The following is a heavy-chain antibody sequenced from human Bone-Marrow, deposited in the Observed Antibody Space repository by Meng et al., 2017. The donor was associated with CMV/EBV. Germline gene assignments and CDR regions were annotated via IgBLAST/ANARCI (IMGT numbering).Heavy chain of an antibody. V-gene: IGHV3-21*01. Sequence: GESLKFSCAASGFTFNTYSMNWVRQAPGKGLEWVSSISSSSSYIYYADSVKGRFTISRDNSKNTLYLQMNSLRADDTVVYYCARERRGFWSGYYPPRALDYWGQGTLVTVSS. CDR1: GFTFNTYS. D-gene: IGHD3-3*01. J-gene: IGHJ4*02. CDR2: ISSSSSYI. CDR3: ARERRGFWSGYYPPRALDY.